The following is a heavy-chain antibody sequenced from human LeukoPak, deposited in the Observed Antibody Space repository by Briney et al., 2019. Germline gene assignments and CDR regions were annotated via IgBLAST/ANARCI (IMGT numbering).Heavy chain of an antibody. D-gene: IGHD5-24*01. CDR2: IYYSGST. CDR3: ARHISGWLQRFGTYYYYGMDV. Sequence: SETLSLTCTVSGGSISSYYWSWIRQPPGKGLEWIGYIYYSGSTNYNPSLKSRVTISVDTSKNQFSLKLSSVTAADTAVYYCARHISGWLQRFGTYYYYGMDVWGQGTTVTVSS. CDR1: GGSISSYY. J-gene: IGHJ6*02. V-gene: IGHV4-59*08.